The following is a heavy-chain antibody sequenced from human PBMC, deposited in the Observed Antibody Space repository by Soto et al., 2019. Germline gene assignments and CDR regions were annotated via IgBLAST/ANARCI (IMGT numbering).Heavy chain of an antibody. J-gene: IGHJ6*02. CDR3: AREGLVIAAAGTFRYYYYGMDV. CDR1: GYTFTSYY. V-gene: IGHV1-46*01. Sequence: ASVKVSCKASGYTFTSYYMHWVRQAPGQGLEWKGKINPSGGSTSYAQKFQGRVTMTRDTSTSTVYMELSSLRSEDTAVYYCAREGLVIAAAGTFRYYYYGMDVWGQGTTVTVSS. D-gene: IGHD6-13*01. CDR2: INPSGGST.